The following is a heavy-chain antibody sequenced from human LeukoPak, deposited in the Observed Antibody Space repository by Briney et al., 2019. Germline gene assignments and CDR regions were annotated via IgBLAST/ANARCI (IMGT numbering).Heavy chain of an antibody. J-gene: IGHJ4*02. CDR2: INPNSGGT. CDR1: GYTFTGYY. CDR3: ARARAPGIAAAGSDY. V-gene: IGHV1-2*06. Sequence: ASVKVSSKASGYTFTGYYMHWVRQAPGQGLEWMGRINPNSGGTNYAQKFQGRVTMTRDTSISTAYMELSRLRSDDTAVYYCARARAPGIAAAGSDYWGQGTLVTVSS. D-gene: IGHD6-13*01.